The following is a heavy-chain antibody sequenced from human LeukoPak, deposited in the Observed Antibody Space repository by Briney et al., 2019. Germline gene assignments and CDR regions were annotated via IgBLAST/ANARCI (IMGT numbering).Heavy chain of an antibody. CDR1: EFTVSSNY. CDR3: AGGARRQQPFDY. V-gene: IGHV3-66*01. CDR2: IYSGGST. J-gene: IGHJ4*02. Sequence: GGSLRLSCAASEFTVSSNYMNWVCQAPGKGLEWVSVIYSGGSTCYADSVKGRFTISRDNSKNTLYLQMNSLRAEDTAVYYCAGGARRQQPFDYWGQGTLVTVSS. D-gene: IGHD6-13*01.